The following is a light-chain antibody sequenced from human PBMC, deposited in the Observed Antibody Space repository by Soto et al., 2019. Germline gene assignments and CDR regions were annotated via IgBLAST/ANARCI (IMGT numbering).Light chain of an antibody. CDR2: DVS. CDR3: SSYTTSSTLV. Sequence: QPALTQPASVSASPGQSITISCTGNSSDVGTYKYVSWYQHHPGKAPKLMIYDVSNRPSVVSNRFSGTKSGNTASLIISGLQTEDEADYYCSSYTTSSTLVFGGGTKVTVL. J-gene: IGLJ2*01. V-gene: IGLV2-14*03. CDR1: SSDVGTYKY.